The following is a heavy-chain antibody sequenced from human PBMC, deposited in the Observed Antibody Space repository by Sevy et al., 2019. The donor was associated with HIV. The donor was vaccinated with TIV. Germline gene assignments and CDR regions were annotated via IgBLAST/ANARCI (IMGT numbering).Heavy chain of an antibody. J-gene: IGHJ4*02. CDR3: VRDPDSSGWYDGAYFDS. CDR2: ISSRSSTA. CDR1: GFTFSSYS. D-gene: IGHD6-19*01. V-gene: IGHV3-48*02. Sequence: GGSLRLSSAASGFTFSSYSMNWVRQAPGKGLEWVSYISSRSSTASYADSVKGRFAISRDNAKKTLYLQMNTLRDEDTAVYYCVRDPDSSGWYDGAYFDSWGQGTLVTVSS.